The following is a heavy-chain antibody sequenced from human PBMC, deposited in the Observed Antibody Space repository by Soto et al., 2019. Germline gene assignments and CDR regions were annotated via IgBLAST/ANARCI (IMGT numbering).Heavy chain of an antibody. D-gene: IGHD1-26*01. V-gene: IGHV3-23*01. CDR2: ISGSGGST. J-gene: IGHJ6*02. CDR1: GFTVSNYA. CDR3: ANPPPTMESTIYYYYGMDV. Sequence: SLRLSCAASGFTVSNYAMTWVRQAPGKGLEWVSAISGSGGSTYYADSVKGRFTISRDNSKNTLYLQMDSLRAEDTAVYYCANPPPTMESTIYYYYGMDVWGQGTTVTVSS.